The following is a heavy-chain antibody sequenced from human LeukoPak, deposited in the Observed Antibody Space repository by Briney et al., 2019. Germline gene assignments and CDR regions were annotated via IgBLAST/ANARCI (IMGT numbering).Heavy chain of an antibody. V-gene: IGHV4-4*07. Sequence: SQTLSLTCTVSGGSISSYYWSWIRQPAGKGLEWIGRIYTSGSTNYNPSLKSRVTMSVDTSKDQFSLKLSSVTAADTAVYYCARSVYPYSSSSYYYYYYMDVWGKGTTVTVSS. CDR2: IYTSGST. J-gene: IGHJ6*03. CDR1: GGSISSYY. CDR3: ARSVYPYSSSSYYYYYYMDV. D-gene: IGHD6-6*01.